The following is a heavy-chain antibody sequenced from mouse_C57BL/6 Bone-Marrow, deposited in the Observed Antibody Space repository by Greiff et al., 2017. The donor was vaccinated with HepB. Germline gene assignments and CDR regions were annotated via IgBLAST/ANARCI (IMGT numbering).Heavy chain of an antibody. Sequence: VKVVESGPGLVQPSQSLSITCTVSGFSLTSYGVHWVRQSPGKGLEWLGVIWSGGSTDYNAAFISRLSISKDNSKSQVFFKMNSLQADDTAIYYCARKDYGSTYYYAMDYWGQGTSVTVSS. CDR1: GFSLTSYG. CDR3: ARKDYGSTYYYAMDY. V-gene: IGHV2-2*01. D-gene: IGHD1-1*01. J-gene: IGHJ4*01. CDR2: IWSGGST.